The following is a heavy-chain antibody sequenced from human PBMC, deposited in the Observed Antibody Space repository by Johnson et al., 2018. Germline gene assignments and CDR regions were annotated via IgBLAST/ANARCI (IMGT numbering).Heavy chain of an antibody. J-gene: IGHJ3*01. D-gene: IGHD3-9*01. CDR1: GFTFSNHD. CDR3: FMGGTIAV. Sequence: EVQLVETGGGLVQPGESLRLSCEASGFTFSNHDMHWVRPATGKGLEWVSTIGVDGDTYYPGSVKGRFTISRENAENSVYLEMNSLGVADTAVYSCFMGGTIAVWGQGTMVTVSS. V-gene: IGHV3-13*01. CDR2: IGVDGDT.